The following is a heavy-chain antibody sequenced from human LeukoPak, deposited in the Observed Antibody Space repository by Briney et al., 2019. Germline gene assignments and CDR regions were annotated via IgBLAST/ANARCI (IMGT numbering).Heavy chain of an antibody. CDR2: INTGNGNT. CDR1: GYTFTNYG. J-gene: IGHJ1*01. Sequence: ASVKVSCKTSGYTFTNYGMHWVRQAPRQSLEWMGWINTGNGNTKSSQKFQDRVALTRDTSASTAYMELNSLSSEDTAVYYCARVPLHDASGRYYPHWGQGTLVTVSS. V-gene: IGHV1-3*04. D-gene: IGHD3-22*01. CDR3: ARVPLHDASGRYYPH.